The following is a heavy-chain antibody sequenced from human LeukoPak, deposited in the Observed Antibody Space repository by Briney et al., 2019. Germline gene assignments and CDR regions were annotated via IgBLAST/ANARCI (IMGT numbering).Heavy chain of an antibody. CDR2: VGIATDT. D-gene: IGHD1-14*01. CDR1: GFTFNNYE. V-gene: IGHV3-13*01. CDR3: AREGRMGTADAFDV. Sequence: GGSLRLSCAASGFTFNNYEMHWVRQTAGKGLEWVSAVGIATDTFYAGSVKGRFSISRDNAESSLFLQMNSLRAGDTAVYYCAREGRMGTADAFDVWGQGTMVTVSS. J-gene: IGHJ3*01.